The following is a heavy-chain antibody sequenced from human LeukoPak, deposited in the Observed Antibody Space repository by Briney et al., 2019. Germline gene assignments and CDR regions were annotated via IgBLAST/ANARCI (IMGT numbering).Heavy chain of an antibody. J-gene: IGHJ4*02. Sequence: SETLSLTCTVSGGSISSSSYYWGWIRQPPGKGLEWIGSIYYSGSTYYNPSLKSRVTISVDTSKNQFSLKLSSVTAADTAVYYCARLGTYYGSGSYYDRWGRGTLVTVSS. V-gene: IGHV4-39*01. CDR1: GGSISSSSYY. CDR2: IYYSGST. CDR3: ARLGTYYGSGSYYDR. D-gene: IGHD3-10*01.